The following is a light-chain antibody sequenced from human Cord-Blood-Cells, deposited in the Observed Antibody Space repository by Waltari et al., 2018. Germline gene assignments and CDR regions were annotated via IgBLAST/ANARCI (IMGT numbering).Light chain of an antibody. CDR2: GAS. Sequence: EIVFTQSPGPLSLSPGERATLSCRASQSVSSSYLAWYQQKPGQAPRRLIYGASSRATGIPDRCRGSGSVTDFTLTISRLEPEDFAVYYCQRYGSSHRSFGQGTKLEIK. J-gene: IGKJ2*03. V-gene: IGKV3-20*01. CDR1: QSVSSSY. CDR3: QRYGSSHRS.